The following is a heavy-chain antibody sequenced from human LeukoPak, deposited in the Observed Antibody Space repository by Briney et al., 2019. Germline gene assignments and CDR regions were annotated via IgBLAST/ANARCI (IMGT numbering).Heavy chain of an antibody. V-gene: IGHV3-7*01. CDR1: GFIFNKNW. CDR3: ARDES. Sequence: GGSLRHSCAAPGFIFNKNWMSWVRQAPGKGLEWVANINEDGSEKNYVDSVKGRFTISRDNAKNSLYLQMNSLRAEDTAVYYCARDESWGQGTLVTVSS. J-gene: IGHJ5*02. CDR2: INEDGSEK.